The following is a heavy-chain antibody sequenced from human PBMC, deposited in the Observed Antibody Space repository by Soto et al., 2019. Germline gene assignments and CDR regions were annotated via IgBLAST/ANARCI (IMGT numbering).Heavy chain of an antibody. V-gene: IGHV1-46*01. CDR3: ARDTPGWEKQQLVRYFDY. D-gene: IGHD6-13*01. Sequence: ASVKVSCKASGYTFTIYYMHWVRQAPGQGLEWMGIINPSGGSTSYAQKFQGRVTMTRDTSTSTVYMELSSLRSEDTAVYYCARDTPGWEKQQLVRYFDYWGQGTLVTVSS. CDR2: INPSGGST. J-gene: IGHJ4*02. CDR1: GYTFTIYY.